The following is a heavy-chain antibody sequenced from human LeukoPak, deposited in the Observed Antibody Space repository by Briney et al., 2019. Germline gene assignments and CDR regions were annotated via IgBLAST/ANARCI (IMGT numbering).Heavy chain of an antibody. V-gene: IGHV3-43*02. CDR2: ISGDGGST. CDR3: AKSLESLYYDSTSDAFDI. J-gene: IGHJ3*02. D-gene: IGHD3-22*01. CDR1: GFTFDDYA. Sequence: GGSLRLSCAASGFTFDDYAMHWVRQAPGKGLEWVSLISGDGGSTYYADSVKGRFTISRDNSKNSLYLQMNSLRTEDTALYYCAKSLESLYYDSTSDAFDIWGQGTMVTVSS.